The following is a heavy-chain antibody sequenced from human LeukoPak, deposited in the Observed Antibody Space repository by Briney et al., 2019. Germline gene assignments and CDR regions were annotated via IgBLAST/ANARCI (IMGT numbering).Heavy chain of an antibody. CDR1: GYTFTSYY. Sequence: ASVKVSCKASGYTFTSYYMHWVRQAPGQGLEWMGRIIPILGIANYAQEFQGRVTITADKSRSTAYMELSSLRSEDTAVYYCARETSSGYYFDYWGQGTLVTVSS. D-gene: IGHD3-22*01. CDR2: IIPILGIA. V-gene: IGHV1-69*04. CDR3: ARETSSGYYFDY. J-gene: IGHJ4*02.